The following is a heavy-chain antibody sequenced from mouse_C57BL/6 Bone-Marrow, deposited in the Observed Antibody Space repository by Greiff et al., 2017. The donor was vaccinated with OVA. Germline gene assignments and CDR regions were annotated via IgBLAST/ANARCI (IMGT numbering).Heavy chain of an antibody. Sequence: VQLQQPGAELVKPGASVKMSCKASGYTFTSYWITWVKQRPGQGLEWIGDIYPGSGRTNFNEKFKSKATLTVDTSSSTAYIQLSSLTSEDSAVYYCAKKGLLWLRRGFDYWGQGTTLTVST. V-gene: IGHV1-55*01. D-gene: IGHD2-2*01. CDR3: AKKGLLWLRRGFDY. CDR2: IYPGSGRT. CDR1: GYTFTSYW. J-gene: IGHJ2*01.